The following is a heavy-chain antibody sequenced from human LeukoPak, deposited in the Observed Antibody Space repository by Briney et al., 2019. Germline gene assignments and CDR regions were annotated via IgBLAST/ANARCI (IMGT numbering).Heavy chain of an antibody. Sequence: SVKVSCKASGGTFSSYTISWVRQAPGQGLEWMGGIIPIFGTANYAQKFQGRVTITADESTSTAYMELSSLRSEDTAVYYCARDFRSCWLNWFDPWGQGTLVTVSS. D-gene: IGHD6-13*01. CDR3: ARDFRSCWLNWFDP. V-gene: IGHV1-69*01. CDR2: IIPIFGTA. CDR1: GGTFSSYT. J-gene: IGHJ5*02.